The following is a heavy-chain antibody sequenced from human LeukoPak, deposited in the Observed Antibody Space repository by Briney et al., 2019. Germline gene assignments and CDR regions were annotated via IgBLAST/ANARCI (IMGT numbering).Heavy chain of an antibody. J-gene: IGHJ4*02. CDR1: GFTFSHYS. CDR3: AKTNSPLWFGELISPFFDY. CDR2: FGSDLSFT. Sequence: PGGSLRLSCVGSGFTFSHYSMNWVRQPPGKGLEWVSSFGSDLSFTSYADSVKGRFTISRDNSKNTLYLQMNSLRAEDTAVYYCAKTNSPLWFGELISPFFDYWGQGTLVTVSS. V-gene: IGHV3-21*04. D-gene: IGHD3-10*01.